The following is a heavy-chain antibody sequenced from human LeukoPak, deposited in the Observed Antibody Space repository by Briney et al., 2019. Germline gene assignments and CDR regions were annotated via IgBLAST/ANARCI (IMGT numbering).Heavy chain of an antibody. CDR3: ARDLEQQLVRLDY. CDR1: GCTFSSYE. Sequence: GGPLRFSCAASGCTFSSYEMNWVRLAAGKGLEWVTYISSSCSTIYYADSVKGRSTISRDNAKNPLYLQMNSLRAEDTAVSYCARDLEQQLVRLDYWGQGTLVTVSS. V-gene: IGHV3-48*03. D-gene: IGHD6-13*01. J-gene: IGHJ4*02. CDR2: ISSSCSTI.